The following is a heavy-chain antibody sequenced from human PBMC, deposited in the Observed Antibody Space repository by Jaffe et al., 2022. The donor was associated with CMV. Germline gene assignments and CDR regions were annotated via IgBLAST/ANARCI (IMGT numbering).Heavy chain of an antibody. CDR2: ISYDGSNK. Sequence: QVQLVESGGGVVQPGRSLRLSCAASGFTFSSYGMHWVRQAPGKGLEWVAVISYDGSNKYYADSVKGRFTISRDNSKNTLYLQMNSLRAEDTAVYYCAKDFSDDTWIQLWLTGYFDLWGRGTLVTVSS. J-gene: IGHJ2*01. V-gene: IGHV3-30*18. CDR3: AKDFSDDTWIQLWLTGYFDL. CDR1: GFTFSSYG. D-gene: IGHD5-18*01.